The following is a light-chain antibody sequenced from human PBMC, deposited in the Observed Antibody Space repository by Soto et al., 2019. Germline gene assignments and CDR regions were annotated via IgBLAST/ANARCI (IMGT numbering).Light chain of an antibody. Sequence: EVVLTQSPGTLSLSPGERATLSCRASQSVRSMYLAWYQQKPGQAPRLLIYDASSRATDIPARFSGSGSGTDFTLTISRLEPEDFAIYYCHHYGNSLWTFGQGTKVIVK. J-gene: IGKJ1*01. CDR1: QSVRSMY. CDR2: DAS. CDR3: HHYGNSLWT. V-gene: IGKV3-20*01.